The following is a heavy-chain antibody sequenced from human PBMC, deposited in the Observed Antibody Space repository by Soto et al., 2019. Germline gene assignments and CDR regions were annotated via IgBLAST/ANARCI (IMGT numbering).Heavy chain of an antibody. Sequence: QVQLVQSGAEVKKPGASVKVSCKASDYTFTNYGISWVRQAPGQGLEWMGWISTYNGNTNYAQKLQGRVTMTTDTSTNTAYMELRTLKSDDTAVYYCARDLGGPAAISWFGPWGQGTLVTVSS. J-gene: IGHJ5*02. V-gene: IGHV1-18*01. CDR3: ARDLGGPAAISWFGP. D-gene: IGHD2-2*01. CDR1: DYTFTNYG. CDR2: ISTYNGNT.